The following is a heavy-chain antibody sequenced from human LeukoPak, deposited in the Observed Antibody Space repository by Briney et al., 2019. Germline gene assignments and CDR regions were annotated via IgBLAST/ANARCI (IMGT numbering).Heavy chain of an antibody. J-gene: IGHJ4*02. Sequence: GGSLRLSCAASGFTFSDFWMTWVRQAPGKGLEWVANIKQDGSEKFYVDSVKGRFTISRDNTKTSLYLQLNGLRAEDTAVYFCARDRIYYDILTGYVPLDYWGQGTLVTVSS. V-gene: IGHV3-7*01. CDR2: IKQDGSEK. CDR1: GFTFSDFW. D-gene: IGHD3-9*01. CDR3: ARDRIYYDILTGYVPLDY.